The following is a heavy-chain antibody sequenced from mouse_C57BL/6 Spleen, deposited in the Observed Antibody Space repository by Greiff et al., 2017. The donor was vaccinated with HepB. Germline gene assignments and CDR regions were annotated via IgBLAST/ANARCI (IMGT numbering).Heavy chain of an antibody. D-gene: IGHD1-1*01. CDR1: GYTFTSYW. J-gene: IGHJ2*01. CDR2: IHPNSGST. CDR3: ARAGHYGSYYFDY. Sequence: QVQLQQPGAELVKPGASVKLSCTASGYTFTSYWMHWVKQRPGQGLEWIGMIHPNSGSTNYNEKFKSKATLTVDKSSSTAYMQLSSLTSEDSAVYYCARAGHYGSYYFDYWGQGTTLTVSS. V-gene: IGHV1-64*01.